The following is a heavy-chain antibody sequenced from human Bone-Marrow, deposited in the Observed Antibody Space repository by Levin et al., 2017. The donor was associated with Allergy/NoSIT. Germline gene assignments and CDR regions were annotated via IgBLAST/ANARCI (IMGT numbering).Heavy chain of an antibody. CDR2: VFHTTGSS. V-gene: IGHV4-61*09. CDR1: GGSIGRGRYY. Sequence: SETLSLTCSVSGGSIGRGRYYWSWLRQPAGKGLEWIGHVFHTTGSSNYNPSLKSRVTMSLNTSKYQFSLRLELRSVTAADTGVYYCVRETLRLTYYYPMDVWGKGTTVVVSS. CDR3: VRETLRLTYYYPMDV. J-gene: IGHJ6*04.